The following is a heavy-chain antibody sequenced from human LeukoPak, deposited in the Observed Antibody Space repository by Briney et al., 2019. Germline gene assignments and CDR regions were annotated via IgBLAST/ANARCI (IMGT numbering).Heavy chain of an antibody. J-gene: IGHJ2*01. CDR2: INAGNGNT. D-gene: IGHD6-6*01. CDR3: ARPSDAARNSWYFDL. V-gene: IGHV1-3*01. Sequence: ASVKVSCKASGYTFSSYGISWVRQAPGQRLEWMGWINAGNGNTKYSQKFQGRVTITRGTSASTAYMELSSLRSEDTAVYYCARPSDAARNSWYFDLWGRGTLVTVSS. CDR1: GYTFSSYG.